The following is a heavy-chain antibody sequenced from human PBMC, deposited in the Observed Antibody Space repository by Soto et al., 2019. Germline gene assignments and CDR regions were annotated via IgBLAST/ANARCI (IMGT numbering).Heavy chain of an antibody. CDR2: INAYNGNT. CDR1: GYTFTSYG. Sequence: QVQLVQSGAEVKKPGASVKVSCKASGYTFTSYGISWVRQAPGQGLEWMGWINAYNGNTNYAQKLQGRVTMTTDTSTITAYMELRNLRSDDTAVDYCARAPFYDSSDAFDIWVQGTMVTGS. V-gene: IGHV1-18*01. CDR3: ARAPFYDSSDAFDI. D-gene: IGHD3-22*01. J-gene: IGHJ3*02.